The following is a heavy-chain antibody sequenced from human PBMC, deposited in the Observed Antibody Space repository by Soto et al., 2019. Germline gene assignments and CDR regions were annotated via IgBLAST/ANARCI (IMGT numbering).Heavy chain of an antibody. CDR1: GYTFTSYG. CDR2: ISAYNGNT. Sequence: ASVKVSCKASGYTFTSYGISCVRPAPGQGLEWMGWISAYNGNTNYAQKLQGRVTMTTDTSTSTAYMELRSLRSDDTAVYYCARYDSRNPYYYYGMDVWGQGTTVTVSS. D-gene: IGHD3-22*01. CDR3: ARYDSRNPYYYYGMDV. J-gene: IGHJ6*02. V-gene: IGHV1-18*01.